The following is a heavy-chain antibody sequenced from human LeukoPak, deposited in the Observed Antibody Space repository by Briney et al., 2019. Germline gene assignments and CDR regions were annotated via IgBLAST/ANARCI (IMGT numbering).Heavy chain of an antibody. CDR1: GGSISGYY. J-gene: IGHJ6*02. D-gene: IGHD5-18*01. CDR2: MYSSGTT. V-gene: IGHV4-4*07. Sequence: PSETLSLTCTVSGGSISGYYWNWIRQPAGKGLEWIGRMYSSGTTNYNPSLKSRVTMSVDTSTNQFSLKLSSVTAADTAVYYCARGLFSYGYHYYGLDVWGQGTTVTVPS. CDR3: ARGLFSYGYHYYGLDV.